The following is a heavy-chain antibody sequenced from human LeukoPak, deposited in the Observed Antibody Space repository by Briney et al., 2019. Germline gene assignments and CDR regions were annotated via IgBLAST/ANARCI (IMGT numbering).Heavy chain of an antibody. Sequence: SETLSLTCSVSGDSIGSYYWSWIRQPPGKGLEWIGYIVYSGSTKYNPSLKSRVTMSVDTSKNQFSLKLTSVTAADTAVYYCARVRGRAGILSYHDNSRQTGRYYVDNWGQGILVSVSS. V-gene: IGHV4-59*01. CDR2: IVYSGST. CDR3: ARVRGRAGILSYHDNSRQTGRYYVDN. CDR1: GDSIGSYY. D-gene: IGHD1-26*01. J-gene: IGHJ4*02.